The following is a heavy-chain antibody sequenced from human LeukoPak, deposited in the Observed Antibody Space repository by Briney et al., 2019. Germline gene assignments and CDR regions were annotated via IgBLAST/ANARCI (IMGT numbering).Heavy chain of an antibody. CDR2: IYTSGST. D-gene: IGHD3-3*01. CDR3: ARDGRYAFWSGYLPFDY. V-gene: IGHV4-4*07. CDR1: GGSISSYY. J-gene: IGHJ4*02. Sequence: SETLSLTCTVSGGSISSYYWSWIRQPAGKGLEWIGRIYTSGSTNYNPSLKRRVTMSVDTSKNQFSLQLSSVTAADTAVYYCARDGRYAFWSGYLPFDYWGQGTLVTVSS.